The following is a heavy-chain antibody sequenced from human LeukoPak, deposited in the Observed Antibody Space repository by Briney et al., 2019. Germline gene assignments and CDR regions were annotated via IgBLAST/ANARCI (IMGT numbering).Heavy chain of an antibody. Sequence: GGSLRLSCAGSGFTFSDYWMSWVRQAPGKGLEWVANIKRDGSEKYYADSVNGRFTISRDNGKKSLYLQMNSLRAEDTAVYYCARFSQLGEWGQGTLVTVSS. J-gene: IGHJ4*02. CDR2: IKRDGSEK. CDR1: GFTFSDYW. CDR3: ARFSQLGE. V-gene: IGHV3-7*01. D-gene: IGHD4-17*01.